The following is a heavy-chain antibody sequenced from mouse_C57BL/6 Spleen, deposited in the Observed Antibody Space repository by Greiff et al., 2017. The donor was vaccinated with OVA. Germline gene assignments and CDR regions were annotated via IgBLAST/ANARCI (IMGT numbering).Heavy chain of an antibody. V-gene: IGHV3-6*01. Sequence: ESGPGLVKPSQSLSLTCSVTGYSITSGYYWNWIRQFPGNKLEWMGYISYDGSNNYNPSLKNRISITRDTSKNQFFLKLNSVTTEDTATYYCARYYDSSGYAMDYWGQGTSVTVSS. J-gene: IGHJ4*01. CDR1: GYSITSGYY. D-gene: IGHD2-4*01. CDR2: ISYDGSN. CDR3: ARYYDSSGYAMDY.